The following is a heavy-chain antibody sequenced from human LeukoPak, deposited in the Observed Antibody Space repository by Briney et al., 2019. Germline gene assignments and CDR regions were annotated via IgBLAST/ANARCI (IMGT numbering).Heavy chain of an antibody. V-gene: IGHV4-30-2*01. CDR3: ARWFYYGSGRRQFDY. CDR1: SGSISSGGYG. J-gene: IGHJ4*02. CDR2: IYHSGST. Sequence: PSQSHSPTRPLSSGSISSGGYGSGWIQGPPGRGLEWLGYIYHSGSTYYNPSLKSRVTISVDRSKNQFSLKLSSVTAADTAVYYCARWFYYGSGRRQFDYWGQGALVTVSS. D-gene: IGHD3-10*01.